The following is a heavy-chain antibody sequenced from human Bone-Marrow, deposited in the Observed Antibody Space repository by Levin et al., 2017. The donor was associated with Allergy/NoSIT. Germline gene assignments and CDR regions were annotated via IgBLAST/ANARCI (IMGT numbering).Heavy chain of an antibody. V-gene: IGHV7-4-1*01. CDR3: ARGKAPIVVVAATSYYYYYMDV. Sequence: ASVKVSCKASGYTFTSYAMNWVRQAPGQGLEWMGWINTNTGNPTYAQGFTGRFVFSLDTSVSTAYLQICSLKAEDTAVYYCARGKAPIVVVAATSYYYYYMDVWGKGTTVTVSS. CDR1: GYTFTSYA. D-gene: IGHD2-15*01. CDR2: INTNTGNP. J-gene: IGHJ6*03.